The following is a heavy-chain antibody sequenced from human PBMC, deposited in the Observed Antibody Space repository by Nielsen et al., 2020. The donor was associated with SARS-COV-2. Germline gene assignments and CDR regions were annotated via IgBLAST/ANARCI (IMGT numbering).Heavy chain of an antibody. Sequence: GESLKISCAASGFTFSSYDMHWVRQVIGKGLEWVSSIGAAGDTFYAGSVKGRFTISRENAKKSLYLQMNSLRVGDMAVYYCARGLRGGLDPWGQGTLVTVSS. D-gene: IGHD3-16*01. CDR3: ARGLRGGLDP. J-gene: IGHJ5*02. CDR1: GFTFSSYD. CDR2: IGAAGDT. V-gene: IGHV3-13*01.